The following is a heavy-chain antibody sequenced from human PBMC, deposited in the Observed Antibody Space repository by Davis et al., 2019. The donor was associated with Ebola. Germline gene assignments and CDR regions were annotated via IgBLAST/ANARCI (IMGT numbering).Heavy chain of an antibody. CDR2: IYYSGST. CDR1: GGSISSGDYY. CDR3: GRVFPHGSGSYYFDY. Sequence: MPSETLSLTCTVSGGSISSGDYYWSWIRQPPGKGLEWIGYIYYSGSTYYNPSLKSRLTISVDTSKNQFSLKLTSVTAADTAVYYCGRVFPHGSGSYYFDYWGQGSLVTVSS. J-gene: IGHJ4*02. V-gene: IGHV4-30-4*01. D-gene: IGHD3-10*01.